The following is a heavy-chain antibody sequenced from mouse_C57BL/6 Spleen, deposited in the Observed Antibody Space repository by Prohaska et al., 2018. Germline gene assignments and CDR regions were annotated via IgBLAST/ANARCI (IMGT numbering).Heavy chain of an antibody. J-gene: IGHJ2*01. Sequence: QVQLQQPGAELVKPGASVKLSCKASGYTFTSYWMQWVKQRPGQGLEWIGEIDPSDSYTNYNQKFKGKATLTVDTSSSTAYMQLSSLTSEDSAVYYCARSRRSSDYWGQGTTLTVSS. CDR2: IDPSDSYT. CDR3: ARSRRSSDY. V-gene: IGHV1-50*01. D-gene: IGHD1-1*01. CDR1: GYTFTSYW.